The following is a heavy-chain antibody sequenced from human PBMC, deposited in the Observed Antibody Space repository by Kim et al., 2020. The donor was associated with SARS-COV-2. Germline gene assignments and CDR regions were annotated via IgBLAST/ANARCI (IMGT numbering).Heavy chain of an antibody. CDR1: GFTFSNYA. V-gene: IGHV3-23*01. CDR3: AKENKDWNYVRFFDY. J-gene: IGHJ4*02. CDR2: ISGSGGSI. Sequence: GGSLRLSCAASGFTFSNYAMSWVRQAPGKGPEWVSAISGSGGSIYYADSVKGRFTISRDNSKNTLYLQMNSLRAEDTAVYYCAKENKDWNYVRFFDYWGQGTLVTVSS. D-gene: IGHD1-7*01.